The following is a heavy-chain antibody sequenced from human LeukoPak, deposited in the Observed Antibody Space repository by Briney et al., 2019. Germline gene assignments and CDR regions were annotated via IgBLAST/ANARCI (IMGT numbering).Heavy chain of an antibody. CDR3: ARDRDGPTGYSYGVDY. J-gene: IGHJ4*02. CDR2: IYYSGST. Sequence: SETLSLTCTVSGGSISSGGYYWSWIRQHPGKGLEWIGYIYYSGSTYYNPSLKSRVTISVDTSKNQFSLKLSSVTAADTAVYYCARDRDGPTGYSYGVDYWGQGTRVTVSS. CDR1: GGSISSGGYY. D-gene: IGHD5-18*01. V-gene: IGHV4-31*03.